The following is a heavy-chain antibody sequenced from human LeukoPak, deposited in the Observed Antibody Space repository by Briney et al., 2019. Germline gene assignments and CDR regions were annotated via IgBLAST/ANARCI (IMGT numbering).Heavy chain of an antibody. CDR2: IYYSGIT. D-gene: IGHD1-26*01. CDR3: ARDMVGGFDP. CDR1: GGSINSYY. V-gene: IGHV4-59*01. J-gene: IGHJ5*02. Sequence: SETLSRTCTVSGGSINSYYWSWIRQPPGKGLEWIGYIYYSGITNCNPSLQSRVTISVDTSKNQFSLKLASVTAADTAVYYCARDMVGGFDPWGQGTLVTVSS.